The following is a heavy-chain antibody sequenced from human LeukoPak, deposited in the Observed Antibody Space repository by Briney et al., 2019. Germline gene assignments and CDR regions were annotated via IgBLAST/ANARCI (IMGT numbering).Heavy chain of an antibody. D-gene: IGHD6-19*01. CDR3: ARMTSYSSGCYFDY. CDR1: GGSISGYY. J-gene: IGHJ4*02. Sequence: PSETLSLTCTVTGGSISGYYWSWIRQPPGKGLEWMGVIYYSGTTNYNPSPKSRVTVSVDTSKNQFSLMLSSVTAADTAVYYCARMTSYSSGCYFDYWGQGTLVTVSS. CDR2: IYYSGTT. V-gene: IGHV4-59*01.